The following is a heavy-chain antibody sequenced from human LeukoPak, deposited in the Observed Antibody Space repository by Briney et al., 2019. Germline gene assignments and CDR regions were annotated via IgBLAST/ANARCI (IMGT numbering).Heavy chain of an antibody. Sequence: SETLSLTCAVSGGSISSGGYSWSWIRQPPGKGLEWIGYIYYSGSTNYNPSLKSRVTISVDTSKNQFSLKLSSVTAADTAVYYCAREVALAYCGGDCSTGPWFDPWGQGTLVTVSS. CDR3: AREVALAYCGGDCSTGPWFDP. CDR2: IYYSGST. CDR1: GGSISSGGYS. J-gene: IGHJ5*02. V-gene: IGHV4-61*08. D-gene: IGHD2-21*02.